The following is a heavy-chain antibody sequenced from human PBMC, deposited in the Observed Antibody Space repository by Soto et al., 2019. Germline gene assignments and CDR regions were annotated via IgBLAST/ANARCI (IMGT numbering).Heavy chain of an antibody. Sequence: GGALRLSRAAPWVTFSSYWMSWVPPAPGEGGGCVANIKQDGSEKYYVDSVKGRFTISRDNAKNSLYLQMNSLRAEDTAVYYCARGQPITIFGVVITYYFDYWGQGTLVTVSS. CDR3: ARGQPITIFGVVITYYFDY. D-gene: IGHD3-3*01. CDR1: WVTFSSYW. V-gene: IGHV3-7*01. J-gene: IGHJ4*02. CDR2: IKQDGSEK.